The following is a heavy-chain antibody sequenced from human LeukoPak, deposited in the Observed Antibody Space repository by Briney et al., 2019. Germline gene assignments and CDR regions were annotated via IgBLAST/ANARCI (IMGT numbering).Heavy chain of an antibody. CDR3: ARRDDSSGYHKIFDY. Sequence: SETLSLTCTVSGGSISSHSLSWIRQPPGKGLEWIGYISYSGSTNYNPSLKSRVTISVDTSKNQFSLKLSSVTAADTAVYYCARRDDSSGYHKIFDYWGPGTLVTVSS. CDR1: GGSISSHS. D-gene: IGHD3-22*01. CDR2: ISYSGST. J-gene: IGHJ4*02. V-gene: IGHV4-59*08.